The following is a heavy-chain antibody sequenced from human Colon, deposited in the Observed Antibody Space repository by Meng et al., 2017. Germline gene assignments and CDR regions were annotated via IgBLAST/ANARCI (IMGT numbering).Heavy chain of an antibody. CDR1: GDVITYDNW. Sequence: VDVEEGGAGVGKPWGTRSLGVAVAGDVITYDNWWSWLRQPPGKGLEWIGEIHHGRGTNYNPALRSRVTFSLDKSRNQLSLTLTSVTAADTAVYYCARNGFYSLGYWGPGALVTVSS. CDR2: IHHGRGT. CDR3: ARNGFYSLGY. D-gene: IGHD3-22*01. J-gene: IGHJ4*02. V-gene: IGHV4-4*02.